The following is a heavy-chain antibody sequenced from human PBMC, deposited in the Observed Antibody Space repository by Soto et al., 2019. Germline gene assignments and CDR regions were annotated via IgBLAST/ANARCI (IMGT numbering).Heavy chain of an antibody. CDR2: IYYSGST. CDR1: GGSISSSSYY. CDR3: ARLNGGLANYVFDY. J-gene: IGHJ4*02. D-gene: IGHD3-16*01. Sequence: QLQLQESGPGLVKPSETLSLTCTVSGGSISSSSYYWGWIRQPPGKGLEWIGSIYYSGSTYYNPSLKSRVTISVDTSKNQFSLKLSSVTAADTAVYYCARLNGGLANYVFDYWGQGTLVTVSS. V-gene: IGHV4-39*01.